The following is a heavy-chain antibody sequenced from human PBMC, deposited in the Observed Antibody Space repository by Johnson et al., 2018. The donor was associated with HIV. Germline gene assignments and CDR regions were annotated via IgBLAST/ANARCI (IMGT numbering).Heavy chain of an antibody. Sequence: VQLVESGGGLVPPGGSLRLSCEASQSTVSSNYMNWVRQAPGKGLEWVSVIYSGGSPYHADSVRGRFPISRDNSKNTLYLQMNSLKVEDTAVYYCARDLIVGATRGGAFDIWGQGTMVTVSS. D-gene: IGHD1-26*01. CDR3: ARDLIVGATRGGAFDI. V-gene: IGHV3-66*01. J-gene: IGHJ3*02. CDR1: QSTVSSNY. CDR2: IYSGGSP.